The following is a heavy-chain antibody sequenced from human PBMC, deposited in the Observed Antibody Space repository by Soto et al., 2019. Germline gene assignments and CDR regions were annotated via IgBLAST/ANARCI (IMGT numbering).Heavy chain of an antibody. J-gene: IGHJ4*02. Sequence: QVQLVESGGGVVQPGRSLRLSCVASGFTFSSYGMHWVRQAPGKGLEWVAIISYDGSNTYYADSVKGRFTISRDNSKKTLYLQMTSLRAEDTSVYYCAKEGGLSGSYYISSSYYFDYWGQGTLVNVSS. CDR1: GFTFSSYG. CDR3: AKEGGLSGSYYISSSYYFDY. D-gene: IGHD1-26*01. CDR2: ISYDGSNT. V-gene: IGHV3-30*18.